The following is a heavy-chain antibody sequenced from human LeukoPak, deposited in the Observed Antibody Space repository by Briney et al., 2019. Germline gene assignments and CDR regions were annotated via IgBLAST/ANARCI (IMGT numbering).Heavy chain of an antibody. D-gene: IGHD3-3*01. CDR3: ARDGEWLRPNDY. Sequence: GGSLRLSCAASGFTFSNSAMNWVRQAPGKVLEWVSSINNVASHIYYADSVRGRFTISRDNAKNSVSLQMNSLRAEDTAMYYCARDGEWLRPNDYWGQGTLVTVSS. CDR2: INNVASHI. V-gene: IGHV3-21*01. J-gene: IGHJ4*02. CDR1: GFTFSNSA.